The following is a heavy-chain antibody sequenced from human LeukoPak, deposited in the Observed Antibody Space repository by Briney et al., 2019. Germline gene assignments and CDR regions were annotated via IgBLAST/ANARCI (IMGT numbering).Heavy chain of an antibody. CDR3: AKTYYYDSSAYYSFDY. CDR2: MRYDGSNK. Sequence: GGSLRLSYAASGFTFSRFGMHWVRQAPGKGLEWVTFMRYDGSNKYYADSVKGRFTISRDNSKNTLYLQMNSLRAEDTAVYYCAKTYYYDSSAYYSFDYWGQGTLVTVSS. V-gene: IGHV3-30*02. D-gene: IGHD3-22*01. CDR1: GFTFSRFG. J-gene: IGHJ4*02.